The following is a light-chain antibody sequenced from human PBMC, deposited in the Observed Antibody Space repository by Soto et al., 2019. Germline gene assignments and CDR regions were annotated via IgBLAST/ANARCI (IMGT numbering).Light chain of an antibody. V-gene: IGKV3-15*01. J-gene: IGKJ3*01. CDR1: QRVSSN. CDR2: GAS. CDR3: PQYNNWPFT. Sequence: EIVMTQSPATLSVSPGERATLSCRASQRVSSNLAWYQQKPGQAPRLLIYGASTRATGIPARFSGSGSGTEFTLTISSLQSEDFAVYYCPQYNNWPFTFGPGTKVDIK.